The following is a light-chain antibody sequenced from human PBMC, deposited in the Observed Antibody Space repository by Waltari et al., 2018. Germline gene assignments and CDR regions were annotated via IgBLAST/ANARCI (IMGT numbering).Light chain of an antibody. CDR1: QSICRY. Sequence: EVVLTQSPGTLSLSPGERATLSCRASQSICRYLAWYQQKPDQAPRLLIYGASSRVTGIPDRFSGSGSGTDFSLTISRLEPEDFAVYYCQNHERLPATFGQGTKVEIK. J-gene: IGKJ1*01. CDR2: GAS. CDR3: QNHERLPAT. V-gene: IGKV3-20*01.